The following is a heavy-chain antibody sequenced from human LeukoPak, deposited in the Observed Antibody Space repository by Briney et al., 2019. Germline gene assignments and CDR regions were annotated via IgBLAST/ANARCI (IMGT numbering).Heavy chain of an antibody. V-gene: IGHV3-21*01. CDR1: GFTFSSYS. D-gene: IGHD6-19*01. Sequence: GGSLRLSCAASGFTFSSYSMNWVRQAPGKGLEWVSSISSSSSYIYYADSVKGRFTTSRDNAKNSLYLQMNNLRAEDTAVYYCARFIGWSAVDYWGQGTLVTVSS. J-gene: IGHJ4*02. CDR2: ISSSSSYI. CDR3: ARFIGWSAVDY.